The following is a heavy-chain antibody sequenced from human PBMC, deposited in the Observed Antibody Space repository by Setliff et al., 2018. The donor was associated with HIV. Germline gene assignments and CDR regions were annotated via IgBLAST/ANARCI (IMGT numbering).Heavy chain of an antibody. Sequence: GASVKVSCKASGYTFTSYAMHWVRQAPGQRLEWMGWINTGNGNTKYSQKFQGRVSITRDTSASTAYMELSSLRSEDTAVYYCARGSRYYGSGSPDHWGQGTLVTVSS. CDR1: GYTFTSYA. V-gene: IGHV1-3*04. J-gene: IGHJ4*02. D-gene: IGHD3-10*01. CDR3: ARGSRYYGSGSPDH. CDR2: INTGNGNT.